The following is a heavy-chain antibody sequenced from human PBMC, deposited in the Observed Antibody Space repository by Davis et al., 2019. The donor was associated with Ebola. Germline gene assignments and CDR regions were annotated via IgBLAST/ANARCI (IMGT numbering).Heavy chain of an antibody. CDR2: IRSKANSYAT. CDR1: GFTFSGSA. V-gene: IGHV3-73*01. Sequence: GESLKISCAASGFTFSGSAMHWVRQASGKGLEWVGRIRSKANSYATAYAASVKGRFTISRDDSKNTAYLQMNSLKTEDTAVYYCARAGAARPHYYYYGMDVWGQGTTVTVSS. J-gene: IGHJ6*02. CDR3: ARAGAARPHYYYYGMDV. D-gene: IGHD6-6*01.